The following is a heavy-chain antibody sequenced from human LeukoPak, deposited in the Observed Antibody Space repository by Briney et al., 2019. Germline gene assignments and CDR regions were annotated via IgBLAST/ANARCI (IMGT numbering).Heavy chain of an antibody. D-gene: IGHD6-13*01. CDR1: GFTFSSYW. V-gene: IGHV3-7*01. CDR3: ARGLVEAWYLRFYFDY. Sequence: GGSLRLSCAASGFTFSSYWMSWVRQAPGKGLEWVANIKQDGGEKYYVDSVKGRFTISRDNAKNSLYLQMNSLRAADTAVYYCARGLVEAWYLRFYFDYWGQGTLVTVSS. CDR2: IKQDGGEK. J-gene: IGHJ4*02.